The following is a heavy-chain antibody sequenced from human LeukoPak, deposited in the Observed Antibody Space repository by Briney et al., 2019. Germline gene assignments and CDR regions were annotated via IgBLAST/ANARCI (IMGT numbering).Heavy chain of an antibody. D-gene: IGHD4-17*01. V-gene: IGHV3-21*04. CDR1: GFALNAYS. CDR2: ISSTSAYI. CDR3: AKDPGGTTVTPSFDY. J-gene: IGHJ4*02. Sequence: GGPLRLSCAASGFALNAYSLTWVRQAPGKGLEWVSSISSTSAYIHYAESVKGRFTISRDNAKNSLYLQMNSLRAEDTALYYCAKDPGGTTVTPSFDYWGQGTLVTVSS.